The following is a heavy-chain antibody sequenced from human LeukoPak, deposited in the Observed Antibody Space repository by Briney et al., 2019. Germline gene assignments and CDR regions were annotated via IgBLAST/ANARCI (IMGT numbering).Heavy chain of an antibody. CDR1: GFTVSSNY. D-gene: IGHD3-3*01. J-gene: IGHJ5*02. Sequence: GGSLRLSCAASGFTVSSNYMSWVRQAPGKGLEWVSVIYSGGSTYYADSVKGRFTISRDNSKNTLYLQMNSRRAEDTAVYYCARENYDFWSGRGWFDPWGQGTLVTVSS. CDR2: IYSGGST. V-gene: IGHV3-66*01. CDR3: ARENYDFWSGRGWFDP.